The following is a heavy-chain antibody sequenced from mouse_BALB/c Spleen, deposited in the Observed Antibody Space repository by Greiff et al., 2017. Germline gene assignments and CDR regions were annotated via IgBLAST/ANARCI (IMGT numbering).Heavy chain of an antibody. D-gene: IGHD1-1*01. CDR2: IDPANGNT. J-gene: IGHJ2*01. CDR3: ARDYGSSYYFDY. CDR1: GFNIKDTY. V-gene: IGHV14-3*02. Sequence: VQLQQSGAELVKPGASVKLSCTASGFNIKDTYMHWVKQRPEQGLEWIGRIDPANGNTKYDPKFQGKATITADTSSNTAYLQLSSLTSEDTAVYYCARDYGSSYYFDYWGRGTTLTVSS.